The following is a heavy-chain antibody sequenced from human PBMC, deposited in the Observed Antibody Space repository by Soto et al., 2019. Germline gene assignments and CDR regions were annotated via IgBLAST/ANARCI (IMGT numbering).Heavy chain of an antibody. J-gene: IGHJ5*02. CDR3: ARDTNTIRYYDSSGYLNWFDP. Sequence: QVQLVQSGAEVKKPGASVKVSCKASGYTFTTYYMHWVRQAPGQGLEWMGIINTSGGSKSYAQKFQRRVTMTMDTSTSTVYMELSSLRSEDTAVYYCARDTNTIRYYDSSGYLNWFDPWGQGTPVTVSS. CDR1: GYTFTTYY. D-gene: IGHD3-22*01. CDR2: INTSGGSK. V-gene: IGHV1-46*03.